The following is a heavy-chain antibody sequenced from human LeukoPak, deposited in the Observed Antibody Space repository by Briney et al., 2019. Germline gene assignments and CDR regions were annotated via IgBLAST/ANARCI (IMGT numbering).Heavy chain of an antibody. Sequence: GGSLKLSCAASGFTFSSYAMSWVRQAPGKGLEWVSAISGSGGSTYYADSVKGRFTISRDNSKNTLYLQMNSLRAEDTAVYYCAKDLGGEYYVSSGLIDYWGQGTLVTVSS. J-gene: IGHJ4*02. V-gene: IGHV3-23*01. CDR3: AKDLGGEYYVSSGLIDY. D-gene: IGHD3-22*01. CDR1: GFTFSSYA. CDR2: ISGSGGST.